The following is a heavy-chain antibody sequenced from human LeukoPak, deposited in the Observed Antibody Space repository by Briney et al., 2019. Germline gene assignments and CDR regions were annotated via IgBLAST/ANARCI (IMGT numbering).Heavy chain of an antibody. CDR3: ASGTLLQHRKTVFSAFDY. CDR2: IKQDGSEI. V-gene: IGHV3-7*01. Sequence: GGSLRLSCAASGFTFRNYWMTWVRQAPGKGLEWVANIKQDGSEIYYVDSVKGRFTISRDNAKNSLYLQMNSLRAEDTAVYFCASGTLLQHRKTVFSAFDYWGQGTLVTVSS. J-gene: IGHJ4*02. CDR1: GFTFRNYW. D-gene: IGHD3-22*01.